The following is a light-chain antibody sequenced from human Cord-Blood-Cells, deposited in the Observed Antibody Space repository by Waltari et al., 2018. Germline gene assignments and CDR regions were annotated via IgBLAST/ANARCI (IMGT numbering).Light chain of an antibody. J-gene: IGKJ5*01. CDR1: QSVSSY. CDR3: QQRSNPIT. V-gene: IGKV3-11*01. Sequence: EIVLTQSPATLSLSPGERATLSCRASQSVSSYLAWYQRKPGQAPRLLIYDASNSATDIPARCSGSGSATDFTLTISSVGPEEFAVYYCQQRSNPITFGQGTRLEIK. CDR2: DAS.